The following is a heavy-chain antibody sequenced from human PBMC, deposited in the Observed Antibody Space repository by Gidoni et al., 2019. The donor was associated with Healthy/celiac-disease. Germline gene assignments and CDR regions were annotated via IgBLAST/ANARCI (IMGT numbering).Heavy chain of an antibody. CDR2: ISYDGSNK. CDR1: GSTFSSYA. J-gene: IGHJ1*01. CDR3: ARDVGSGWYRPTEYFQH. D-gene: IGHD6-19*01. V-gene: IGHV3-30-3*01. Sequence: QVQLVESGGGVVQPGRSLRLSCAASGSTFSSYAMHWVRQAPGKGLEWVAVISYDGSNKYYADSVKGRFTISRDNSKNTLYLQMNSLRAEDTAVYYCARDVGSGWYRPTEYFQHWGQGTLVTVSS.